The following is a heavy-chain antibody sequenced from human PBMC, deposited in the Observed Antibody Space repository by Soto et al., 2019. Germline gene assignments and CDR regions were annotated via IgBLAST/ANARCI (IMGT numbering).Heavy chain of an antibody. CDR2: ISGSGGST. J-gene: IGHJ4*02. CDR1: GFTFSSYA. Sequence: EVQLLESGGGLVQPGGSLRLSCAASGFTFSSYAMSWVRQAPGKGLEWVSAISGSGGSTYYADSVKGRFTISRDNSKNTRYLQMNSLRAEDTAVYYCAKDRGYGRRGYDYWGQGTLVTVSS. D-gene: IGHD5-18*01. V-gene: IGHV3-23*01. CDR3: AKDRGYGRRGYDY.